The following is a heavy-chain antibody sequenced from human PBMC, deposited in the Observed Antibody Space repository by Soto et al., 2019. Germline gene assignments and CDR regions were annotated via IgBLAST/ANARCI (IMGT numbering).Heavy chain of an antibody. Sequence: EVQLVESGGGLVQPDRSLRLSCAASGFTFDDYAMHWVRQAPGKGLEWVSGISWNSGSIGYADSVKGRFTISRDNAKNSLYLQMNSLRSEDTALYYCAKDILKYDFWSGYYYRHFDYCGQGTLVTVSS. D-gene: IGHD3-3*01. CDR3: AKDILKYDFWSGYYYRHFDY. CDR2: ISWNSGSI. V-gene: IGHV3-9*01. CDR1: GFTFDDYA. J-gene: IGHJ4*02.